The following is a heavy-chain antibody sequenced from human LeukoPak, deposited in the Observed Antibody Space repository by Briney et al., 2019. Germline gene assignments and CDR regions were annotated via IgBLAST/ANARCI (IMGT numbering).Heavy chain of an antibody. D-gene: IGHD4-17*01. J-gene: IGHJ4*02. V-gene: IGHV4-59*01. CDR2: IYYSGST. Sequence: PSETLSLTCTVSGGSISSYYWSWIRQPPGKGLEWIGYIYYSGSTNYNPSLKSRVTISVDTSKNQFSLKLSSVTAADTAVYYCERAGGYGDYLFDYWGQGTLVTVSS. CDR1: GGSISSYY. CDR3: ERAGGYGDYLFDY.